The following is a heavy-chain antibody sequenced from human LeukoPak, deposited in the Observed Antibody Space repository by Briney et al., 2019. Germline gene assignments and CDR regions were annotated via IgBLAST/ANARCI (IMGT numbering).Heavy chain of an antibody. CDR1: GGSISSSSYY. V-gene: IGHV4-61*01. CDR2: IYYSGST. Sequence: SETLSLTCTVSGGSISSSSYYWSWIRQPPGKGLEWIGYIYYSGSTNYNPSLKSRVTISVDTSKNQFSLKLSSVTAADTAVYYCARDLYGSGSYPSSLGFDPWGQGTLVTVSS. D-gene: IGHD3-10*01. CDR3: ARDLYGSGSYPSSLGFDP. J-gene: IGHJ5*02.